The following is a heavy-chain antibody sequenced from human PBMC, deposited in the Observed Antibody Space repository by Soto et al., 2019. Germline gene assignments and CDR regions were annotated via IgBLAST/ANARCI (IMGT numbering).Heavy chain of an antibody. Sequence: PSETLSLTCTVSGGSISSDDYYWSWIRQPPGKGLEWIGYIYYSGSTYYNPSLKSRVTISVDTSKNQFSLKLSSVTAADTAVYYCARALTYGSAGYYYYGMDVWGQGTTVTVSS. V-gene: IGHV4-30-4*01. CDR1: GGSISSDDYY. D-gene: IGHD3-10*01. CDR3: ARALTYGSAGYYYYGMDV. J-gene: IGHJ6*02. CDR2: IYYSGST.